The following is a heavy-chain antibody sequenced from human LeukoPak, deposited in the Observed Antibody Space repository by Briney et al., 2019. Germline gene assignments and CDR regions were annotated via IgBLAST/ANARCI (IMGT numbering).Heavy chain of an antibody. CDR1: GFTFSSYA. V-gene: IGHV3-30-3*01. D-gene: IGHD3-22*01. CDR3: AGDLGAYYYDSSGYYFYYYGMDV. CDR2: ISYDGSNK. J-gene: IGHJ6*02. Sequence: GGSLRLSCAASGFTFSSYAMHWVRQAPGKGLEWVAVISYDGSNKYYADSVKGRFTISRDNSKNTLYLQMNSLRAEDTAVYYCAGDLGAYYYDSSGYYFYYYGMDVWGQGTTVTVSS.